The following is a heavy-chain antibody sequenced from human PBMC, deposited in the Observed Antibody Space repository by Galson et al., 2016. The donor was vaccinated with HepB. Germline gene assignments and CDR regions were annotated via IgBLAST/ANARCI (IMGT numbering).Heavy chain of an antibody. Sequence: SLRLSCAASGFPFSDYYMTWIRQAPGKGLEWVSHISSSSIYTKYSDSLKGRFTISRDYAKNSLYLQMNSLRAEDTAVYYCAREPVRLDDLLTGPPKNPDYWGRGTLVTVSS. CDR2: ISSSSIYT. V-gene: IGHV3-11*06. J-gene: IGHJ2*01. CDR3: AREPVRLDDLLTGPPKNPDY. D-gene: IGHD3-9*01. CDR1: GFPFSDYY.